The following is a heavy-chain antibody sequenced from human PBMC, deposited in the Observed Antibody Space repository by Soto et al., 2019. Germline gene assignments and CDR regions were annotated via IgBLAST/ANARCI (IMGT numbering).Heavy chain of an antibody. Sequence: ASVKVSCKASGYTFTSYGISWGRQAPGQGLEWMGWISLYNGNANYAQQFQGRVTMTTDTSTSTAYMELRSRRSDDTAMYFCAIYHLELFRFDYWGQGTLVTVSS. J-gene: IGHJ4*02. CDR3: AIYHLELFRFDY. D-gene: IGHD2-2*01. V-gene: IGHV1-18*04. CDR2: ISLYNGNA. CDR1: GYTFTSYG.